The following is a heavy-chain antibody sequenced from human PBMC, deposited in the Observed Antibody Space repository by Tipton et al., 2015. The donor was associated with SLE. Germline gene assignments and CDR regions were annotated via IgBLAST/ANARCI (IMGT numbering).Heavy chain of an antibody. J-gene: IGHJ6*03. CDR1: GGSFSDYY. Sequence: TLSLTCAVYGGSFSDYYWRWIRQPPGEGLEWIGEINHSGSTNYNPSLKSRVTISVDTSKNQFSLKLTSVTAADTAVYYCARADYGYDSSGYYYYYMDVWGKGTTVTVSS. D-gene: IGHD3-22*01. CDR3: ARADYGYDSSGYYYYYMDV. V-gene: IGHV4-34*01. CDR2: INHSGST.